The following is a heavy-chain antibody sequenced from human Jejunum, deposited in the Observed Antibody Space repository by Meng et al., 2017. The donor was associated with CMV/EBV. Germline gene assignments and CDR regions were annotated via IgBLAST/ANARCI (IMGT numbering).Heavy chain of an antibody. CDR2: IYYSGST. Sequence: SGASITSNSFYWGFIRQPPGKGLEWIGHIYYSGSTNYNPSLQSRVTISVDTSKNQFSLNVSSVTAADTAVYYCARGGTSSKWFDPWGQGTLVTVSS. CDR3: ARGGTSSKWFDP. V-gene: IGHV4-61*05. D-gene: IGHD6-6*01. J-gene: IGHJ5*02. CDR1: GASITSNSFY.